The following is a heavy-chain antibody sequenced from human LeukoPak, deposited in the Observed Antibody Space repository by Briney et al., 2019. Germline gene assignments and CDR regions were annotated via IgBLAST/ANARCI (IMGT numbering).Heavy chain of an antibody. D-gene: IGHD6-13*01. J-gene: IGHJ4*02. CDR3: ARCSSSCH. CDR2: INHSGST. V-gene: IGHV4-34*01. CDR1: GGSFSGYY. Sequence: SETLSLTCAVYGGSFSGYYWSWIRQPPGEGLEWIGEINHSGSTNYNPSLKSRVTISVDTSKNQFSLKLSSVTAADTAVYYCARCSSSCHWGQGTLVTVSS.